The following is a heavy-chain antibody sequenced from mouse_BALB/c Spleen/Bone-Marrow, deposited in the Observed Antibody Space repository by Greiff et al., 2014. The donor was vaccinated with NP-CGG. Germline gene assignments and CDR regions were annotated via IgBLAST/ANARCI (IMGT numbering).Heavy chain of an antibody. J-gene: IGHJ4*01. V-gene: IGHV5-12-1*01. CDR2: ISSGGGST. CDR1: GFAFSSYD. D-gene: IGHD2-10*01. CDR3: ARLLPRDAMDY. Sequence: EVQLVESGGGLVKPGGSLKLSCAASGFAFSSYDMSWVRQTPEKRLEWVAYISSGGGSTYYPDTVKGRFTISRDNAKNTLYLQMSSLKSEDTAMYHCARLLPRDAMDYWGQGTSVTVSS.